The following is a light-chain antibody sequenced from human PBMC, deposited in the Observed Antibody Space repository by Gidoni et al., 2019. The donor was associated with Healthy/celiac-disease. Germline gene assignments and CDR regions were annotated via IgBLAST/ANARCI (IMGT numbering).Light chain of an antibody. J-gene: IGLJ2*01. Sequence: SYVLTQPPSVSVAPGQTARSTCGGNNSGRKSVHWYQKKPGQAPVLVVYDDSDRPAGSPERFCGSNSGNTATLTISRVEAGDGAYHYCQVWDSSSDHVVFGGGTKLTVL. CDR3: QVWDSSSDHVV. CDR1: NSGRKS. CDR2: DDS. V-gene: IGLV3-21*02.